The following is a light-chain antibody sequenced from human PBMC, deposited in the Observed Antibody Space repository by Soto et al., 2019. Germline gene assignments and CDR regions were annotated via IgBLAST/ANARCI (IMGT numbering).Light chain of an antibody. CDR3: QQYGSSLTWT. Sequence: EVVLTQSPGTVSLSPGERVTLSCRASQSVISKYLAWYQQRPGQAPRLLIYAASSRATGIPDRFSGSGAGTDFNLNISSLEPEDFAVYYCQQYGSSLTWTFGQGTKVEMK. J-gene: IGKJ1*01. CDR2: AAS. V-gene: IGKV3-20*01. CDR1: QSVISKY.